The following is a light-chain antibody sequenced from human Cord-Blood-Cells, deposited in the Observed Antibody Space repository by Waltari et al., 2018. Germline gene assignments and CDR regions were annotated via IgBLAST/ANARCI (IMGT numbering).Light chain of an antibody. CDR2: GKN. CDR1: SLRSYY. V-gene: IGLV3-19*01. CDR3: NHLV. Sequence: LGQTVRITCQGDSLRSYYASWYQQKPGQAPVLVIYGKNNRPSGIPDRFSGSSSGNTASLTITGAQAEDEADYYCNHLVFGTGTKVTVL. J-gene: IGLJ1*01.